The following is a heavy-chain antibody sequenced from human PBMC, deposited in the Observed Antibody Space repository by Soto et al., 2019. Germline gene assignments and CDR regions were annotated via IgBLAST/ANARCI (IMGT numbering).Heavy chain of an antibody. D-gene: IGHD6-19*01. CDR2: IIPIFGTA. V-gene: IGHV1-69*06. CDR3: ARSEQWLARTYYYYGMDV. Sequence: AVKVSCKASGGTFSSYAISWVRQAPGQGLEWMGGIIPIFGTANYAQKFQGRVTITADKSTSTAYMELSSLRSEDTAVYYCARSEQWLARTYYYYGMDVWGQGTTVTVS. J-gene: IGHJ6*02. CDR1: GGTFSSYA.